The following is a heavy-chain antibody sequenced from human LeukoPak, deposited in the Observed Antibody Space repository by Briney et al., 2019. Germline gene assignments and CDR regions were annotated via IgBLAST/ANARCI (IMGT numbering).Heavy chain of an antibody. CDR1: GFTFDDYG. V-gene: IGHV3-9*01. Sequence: PGGSLRLSCAASGFTFDDYGMHWVRQPPGKGLEWVSGISWNSGNIGYADSVKGRFTISRDIAKNSLYLQMDILKPEDTAFYYCAKVDGYNSGWYDSWGQGTLVTVSS. CDR2: ISWNSGNI. CDR3: AKVDGYNSGWYDS. D-gene: IGHD6-19*01. J-gene: IGHJ5*01.